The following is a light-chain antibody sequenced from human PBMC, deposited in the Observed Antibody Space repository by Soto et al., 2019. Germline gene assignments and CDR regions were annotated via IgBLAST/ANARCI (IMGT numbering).Light chain of an antibody. CDR1: SGHSSYA. V-gene: IGLV4-69*01. CDR2: LSSDGSH. CDR3: QTWDTGASVV. J-gene: IGLJ2*01. Sequence: QPVLTQSPSASASLGASVKLTCTLSSGHSSYAIAWHQQQPEKGPRYLMKLSSDGSHSKGDGIPDRFSGSSSGAERYRTISSLQSEDDADYYCQTWDTGASVVFGGGTKVTVL.